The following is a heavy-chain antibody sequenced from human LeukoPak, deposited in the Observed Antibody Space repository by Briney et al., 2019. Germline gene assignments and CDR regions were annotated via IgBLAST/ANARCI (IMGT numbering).Heavy chain of an antibody. V-gene: IGHV4-30-4*01. D-gene: IGHD5-24*01. CDR3: ARLRKMATISYYYYGMDV. CDR1: GGSISSGDYY. J-gene: IGHJ6*02. CDR2: IYYSGST. Sequence: SETLSLTCTVSGGSISSGDYYWSWIRQPPGKVLEWIVYIYYSGSTYYNPSLKSRVTISVDTSKNQFSLKLSSVTAADTAVYYCARLRKMATISYYYYGMDVWGQGTTVTVSS.